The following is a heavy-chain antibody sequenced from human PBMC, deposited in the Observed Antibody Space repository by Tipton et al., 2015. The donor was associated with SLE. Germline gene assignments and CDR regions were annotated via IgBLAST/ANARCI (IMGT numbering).Heavy chain of an antibody. CDR3: ARGPNWGLDDAFDI. Sequence: GLVKPSETLSLTCTVSGASISSTSYYWGWIRQAPGKGLEWIGSISYDGRTKYNPSLKSRVTISLDTSKTQFFLRLSSVTAADTAVYFCARGPNWGLDDAFDIWGQGTMVSVSS. CDR1: GASISSTSYY. J-gene: IGHJ3*02. CDR2: ISYDGRT. V-gene: IGHV4-39*07. D-gene: IGHD7-27*01.